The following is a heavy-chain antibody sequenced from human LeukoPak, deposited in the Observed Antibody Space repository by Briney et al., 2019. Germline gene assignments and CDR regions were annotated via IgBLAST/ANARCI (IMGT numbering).Heavy chain of an antibody. J-gene: IGHJ3*02. CDR3: ARVHGPYNWNDWGIHDAFDI. V-gene: IGHV3-21*01. Sequence: GGSLRLSCAASGFTFSSYSMNWVRQAPGKGLEWVSSISSSSIYKYFADSVKGRFTISRDNAKSSLYLQVNSLRAEDTAVYYCARVHGPYNWNDWGIHDAFDIWGQGTMVTVSS. CDR1: GFTFSSYS. D-gene: IGHD1-1*01. CDR2: ISSSSIYK.